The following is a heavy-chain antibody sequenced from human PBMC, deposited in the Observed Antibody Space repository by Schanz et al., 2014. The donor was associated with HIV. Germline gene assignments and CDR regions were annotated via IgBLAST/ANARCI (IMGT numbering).Heavy chain of an antibody. V-gene: IGHV1-8*02. Sequence: QVWLVQSGAEVKKPGASVRVSCKASGYNFGNLDINWVRQATGQGLEWLGWMNPGSGNTGYAWKFQGRVTMTRDTSIRTAYMELSSLRSEDTAVYYCAREKTTLNWFDPWGQGTLVTVSS. CDR2: MNPGSGNT. J-gene: IGHJ5*02. CDR1: GYNFGNLD. CDR3: AREKTTLNWFDP. D-gene: IGHD4-4*01.